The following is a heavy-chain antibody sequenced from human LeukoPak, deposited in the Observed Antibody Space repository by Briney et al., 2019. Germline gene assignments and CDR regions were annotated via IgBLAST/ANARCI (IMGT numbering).Heavy chain of an antibody. CDR2: ITTSNRTI. CDR1: GFTFSSYT. CDR3: ARRPAYYHLLSDRDYYYYMDV. J-gene: IGHJ6*03. Sequence: PGRSLRLSCSASGFTFSSYTMNCVRQAPGKGLEWVSYITTSNRTIYYADSVKGRFTISRDNAKNSLYLQMNSQRAEDPAVYYCARRPAYYHLLSDRDYYYYMDVWGKGTTVTVSS. V-gene: IGHV3-48*01. D-gene: IGHD2-2*01.